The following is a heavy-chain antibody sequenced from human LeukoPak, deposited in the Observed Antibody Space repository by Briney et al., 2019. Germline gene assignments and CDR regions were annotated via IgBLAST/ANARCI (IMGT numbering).Heavy chain of an antibody. V-gene: IGHV1-69*05. Sequence: SVKVSCKVSGGTFSSYAISWVRQAPGQGLEWMGGIIPIFGTANYAQKFQGRVTITTDESTSTAYMELSSLRSEDTAVYYCARDPGIAVAGPLRYWGQGTLVTVSS. CDR2: IIPIFGTA. CDR1: GGTFSSYA. J-gene: IGHJ4*02. CDR3: ARDPGIAVAGPLRY. D-gene: IGHD6-19*01.